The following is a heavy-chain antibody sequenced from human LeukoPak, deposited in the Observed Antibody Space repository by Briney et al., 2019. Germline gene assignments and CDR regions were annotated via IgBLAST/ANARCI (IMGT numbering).Heavy chain of an antibody. CDR2: IYSSGTT. V-gene: IGHV4-4*07. Sequence: SETLSLTCTVSGGSINTYYWSWIRQPAGKGLEWIGRIYSSGTTHYNPSLKSRVTMSVDTSKNQFSLKLSSVTAADTAVYYCAREHVEMATSYWGQGTLVTVSS. D-gene: IGHD5-24*01. CDR1: GGSINTYY. CDR3: AREHVEMATSY. J-gene: IGHJ4*02.